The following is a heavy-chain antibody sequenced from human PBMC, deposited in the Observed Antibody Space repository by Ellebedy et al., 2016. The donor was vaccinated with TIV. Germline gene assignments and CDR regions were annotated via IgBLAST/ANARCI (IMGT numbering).Heavy chain of an antibody. D-gene: IGHD3-3*01. Sequence: GGSLRLSXAASGFIFSDYYMIWIRQAPGKGLEGVSFISGSSSYTNYADSVKGRFTISRDNAKNAVFLQMTSLRGDDTAVYYCASLTDVWSGYKGLDPWGQGTLVTVSS. J-gene: IGHJ5*02. CDR2: ISGSSSYT. CDR3: ASLTDVWSGYKGLDP. CDR1: GFIFSDYY. V-gene: IGHV3-11*06.